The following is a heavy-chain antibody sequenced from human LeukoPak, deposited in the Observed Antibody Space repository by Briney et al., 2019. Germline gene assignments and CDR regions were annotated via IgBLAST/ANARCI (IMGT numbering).Heavy chain of an antibody. CDR3: ARGPYGDYFYYYYYYMDV. V-gene: IGHV1-69*06. Sequence: ASVKVSCKASGGTFSSYVINWVRQAPGQGLEWMGGIIPIFGTANYAQKFQGRVTITADKSTSTAYMELSSLRSEDTAVYYRARGPYGDYFYYYYYYMDVWGKGTTVTVSS. CDR2: IIPIFGTA. CDR1: GGTFSSYV. D-gene: IGHD4-17*01. J-gene: IGHJ6*03.